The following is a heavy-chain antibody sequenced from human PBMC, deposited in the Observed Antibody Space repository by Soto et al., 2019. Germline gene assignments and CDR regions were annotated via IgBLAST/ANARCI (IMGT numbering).Heavy chain of an antibody. CDR1: GFTFSSYA. Sequence: EVQLLESGGGLVQPGGSLRLSCAASGFTFSSYAMSWVRQAPGKGLEWVSAISGSGGSTYYADSVKGRFTISRDNSKNPLYLQMNSLRAEDTAVYYCGGYSSGWDSPNWFDPWGQGTLVTVSS. J-gene: IGHJ5*02. CDR3: GGYSSGWDSPNWFDP. CDR2: ISGSGGST. D-gene: IGHD6-19*01. V-gene: IGHV3-23*01.